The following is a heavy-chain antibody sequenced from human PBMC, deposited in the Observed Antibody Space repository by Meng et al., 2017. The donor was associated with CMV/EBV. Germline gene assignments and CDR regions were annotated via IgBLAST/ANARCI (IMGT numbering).Heavy chain of an antibody. Sequence: SGSMLVKPTQTLMLICTFSGFSLSTSGVGVGWIRQPLGKALEWLALIYWNDDKRYSPSLKSRLTITKDTSNNQVVLTMTNMDPVDTATYYCAHTHSQVVGDIVVVPAAILPYYYYGMDVWGQGTTVTVLL. J-gene: IGHJ6*02. CDR1: GFSLSTSGVG. CDR3: AHTHSQVVGDIVVVPAAILPYYYYGMDV. V-gene: IGHV2-5*01. D-gene: IGHD2-2*02. CDR2: IYWNDDK.